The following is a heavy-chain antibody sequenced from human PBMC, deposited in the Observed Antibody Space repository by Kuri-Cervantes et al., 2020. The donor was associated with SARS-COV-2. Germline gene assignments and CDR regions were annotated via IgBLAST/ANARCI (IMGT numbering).Heavy chain of an antibody. J-gene: IGHJ4*02. CDR3: ARVPGGYSYGPFDY. D-gene: IGHD5-18*01. CDR1: GGSISSYY. Sequence: ESLQIPCTVSGGSISSYYWSWIRQPAGKGLEWIGRIYTSGSTTYNTSLKSRVTMSVDTSKNQFSLKLCSVTAADTAVYYCARVPGGYSYGPFDYWGQGTLVTVSS. CDR2: IYTSGST. V-gene: IGHV4-4*07.